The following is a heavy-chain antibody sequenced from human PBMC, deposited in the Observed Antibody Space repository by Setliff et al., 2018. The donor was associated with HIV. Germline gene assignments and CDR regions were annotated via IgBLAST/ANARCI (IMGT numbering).Heavy chain of an antibody. CDR1: GGSFSAYY. CDR2: INHSGGT. CDR3: ARETNASGSLTAYWYFDL. D-gene: IGHD3-10*01. J-gene: IGHJ2*01. Sequence: SETLSLTCAVYGGSFSAYYWSWIRQTPGKGLEWIGEINHSGGTNYNPSLKSRVTISIDRSKNQSSLKLNSVTAADTAVYYCARETNASGSLTAYWYFDLWGRGTLVTVSS. V-gene: IGHV4-34*01.